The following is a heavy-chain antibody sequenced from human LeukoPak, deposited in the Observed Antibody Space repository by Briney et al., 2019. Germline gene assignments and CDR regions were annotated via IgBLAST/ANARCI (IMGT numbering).Heavy chain of an antibody. V-gene: IGHV4-61*01. J-gene: IGHJ4*02. CDR1: GGSISSGSYY. D-gene: IGHD5-24*01. CDR2: IYYSGST. Sequence: PSETLSLTCTVSGGSISSGSYYWSWIRQPPGKGLEWIGYIYYSGSTNYNPSLKSRVTISVDTSKNQFSLKLSSVTAADTAVYYCARGGVEMATLLFDYWGQGTLVTVSS. CDR3: ARGGVEMATLLFDY.